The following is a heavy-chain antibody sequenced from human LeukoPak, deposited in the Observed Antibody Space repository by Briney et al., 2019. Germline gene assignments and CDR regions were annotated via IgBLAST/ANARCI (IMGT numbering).Heavy chain of an antibody. D-gene: IGHD6-19*01. CDR2: ISGSGGST. J-gene: IGHJ4*02. CDR1: GFTFSSNY. CDR3: AKGEGYDSSGWLASGD. V-gene: IGHV3-23*01. Sequence: GGSLRLSCAASGFTFSSNYMSWVRQAPGKGLEWVSAISGSGGSTYYADSVKGRFTISRDNSKNTLYLQMNSLRAEDTAVYYCAKGEGYDSSGWLASGDWGQGTLVTVSS.